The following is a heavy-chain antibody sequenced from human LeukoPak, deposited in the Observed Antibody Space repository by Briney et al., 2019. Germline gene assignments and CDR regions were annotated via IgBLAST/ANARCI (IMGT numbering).Heavy chain of an antibody. V-gene: IGHV3-33*01. CDR3: ARDGGFRTGYFDY. CDR1: GFTFSSYG. J-gene: IGHJ4*02. D-gene: IGHD3-10*01. CDR2: IWYDGSNK. Sequence: PGGSLRLSCAASGFTFSSYGMHWVRQAPGKGREWVAVIWYDGSNKYYADSVKGRFTISRDNSKNTLYLQMNSLRAEDTAVYYCARDGGFRTGYFDYWGQGTLVTVSS.